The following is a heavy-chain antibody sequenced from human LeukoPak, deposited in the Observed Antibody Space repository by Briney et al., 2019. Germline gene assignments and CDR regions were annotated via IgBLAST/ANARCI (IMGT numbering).Heavy chain of an antibody. CDR2: IIPILGIA. Sequence: SVKVSCKASGGTFSSYTISWVRQAPGQGLEWMGRIIPILGIANYAQKFQGRVTMTRNTSISTAYMKLSSLRSEDTAVYYCARGGQDIVVVPAAILGYYFDYWGQGTLVTVSS. CDR1: GGTFSSYT. V-gene: IGHV1-69*02. J-gene: IGHJ4*02. CDR3: ARGGQDIVVVPAAILGYYFDY. D-gene: IGHD2-2*01.